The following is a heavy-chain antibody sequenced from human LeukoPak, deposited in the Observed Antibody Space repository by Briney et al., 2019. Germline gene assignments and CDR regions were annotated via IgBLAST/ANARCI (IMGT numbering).Heavy chain of an antibody. Sequence: ASVKVSCKASGYTFTGYYMHWVRQAPGQGLEWMGWINPNSGGTNYAQKFQGRVTMTRDTSISTAYMELSRLRSDDTAVYYCARAGQIYYYYYMDVWGKGTTVTVSS. CDR2: INPNSGGT. D-gene: IGHD3-10*01. CDR1: GYTFTGYY. V-gene: IGHV1-2*02. CDR3: ARAGQIYYYYYMDV. J-gene: IGHJ6*03.